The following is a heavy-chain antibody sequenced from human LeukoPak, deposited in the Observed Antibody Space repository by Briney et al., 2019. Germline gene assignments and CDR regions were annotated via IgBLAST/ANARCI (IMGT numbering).Heavy chain of an antibody. Sequence: GGSLRLSCAAAGITFSTYAMTWGRQAPGKGLEWVSSIRGSGGGTDYADSVKGRFTISRDNSRDTLFLQMKSLRAEDTALYYCTRDPNGDYVGAFDMWGPGTMVTVSS. CDR1: GITFSTYA. CDR3: TRDPNGDYVGAFDM. J-gene: IGHJ3*02. D-gene: IGHD4-17*01. V-gene: IGHV3-23*01. CDR2: IRGSGGGT.